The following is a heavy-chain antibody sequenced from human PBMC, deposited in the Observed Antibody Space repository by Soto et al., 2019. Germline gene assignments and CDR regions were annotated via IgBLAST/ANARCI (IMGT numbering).Heavy chain of an antibody. Sequence: QVQLQESGPGLVKPSQTLSLICSVSGGSISSGDYYWSWIRQPPGKGLEFIGYIYYIGNTYYIPSLRSRLTISIDTSKNQFSLELRSVTDADTAVYYCARGARPRIAVAGPSGHFDYWGQGSLVTVSS. D-gene: IGHD6-19*01. CDR1: GGSISSGDYY. V-gene: IGHV4-30-4*01. J-gene: IGHJ4*02. CDR2: IYYIGNT. CDR3: ARGARPRIAVAGPSGHFDY.